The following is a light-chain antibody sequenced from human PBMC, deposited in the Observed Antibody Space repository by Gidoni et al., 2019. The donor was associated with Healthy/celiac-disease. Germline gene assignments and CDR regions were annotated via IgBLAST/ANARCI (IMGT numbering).Light chain of an antibody. V-gene: IGLV1-51*02. CDR1: SSNIGNKY. Sequence: QSVLTPPPSVSAAPGQKVTISCSGSSSNIGNKYVSCYQQLPGTAPKLLIYENNKRPSGIPDRVAGSKDGTSATLGITGLQTGDEADYYCGTWDSSLSAGVFGGGTKLTV. J-gene: IGLJ3*02. CDR3: GTWDSSLSAGV. CDR2: ENN.